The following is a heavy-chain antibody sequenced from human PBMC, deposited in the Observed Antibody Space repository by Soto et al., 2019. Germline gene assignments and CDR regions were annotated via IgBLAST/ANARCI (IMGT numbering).Heavy chain of an antibody. J-gene: IGHJ2*01. CDR3: ARANCSGGSCYPDTYWYFDL. D-gene: IGHD2-15*01. CDR1: GFTFSSYS. Sequence: EVQLVESGGGLVKPGGSLRLSCAASGFTFSSYSMNWVRQAPAKGLEWVSSISSSSSYIYYADSVKGRFTISRDNAKNSLYLQMNSLRAEDTAVYYCARANCSGGSCYPDTYWYFDLWGRGTLVTVSS. CDR2: ISSSSSYI. V-gene: IGHV3-21*01.